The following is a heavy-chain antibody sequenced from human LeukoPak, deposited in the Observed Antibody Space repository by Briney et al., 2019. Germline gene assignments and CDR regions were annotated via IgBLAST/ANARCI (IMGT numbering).Heavy chain of an antibody. CDR3: ARETLPKPKPIAVASTGLDY. D-gene: IGHD6-19*01. V-gene: IGHV4-39*07. CDR1: GGSISSSSYY. Sequence: SETPSLTCTVSGGSISSSSYYWGWIRQPPGKGLEWIGSIYYSGSTYYNPSLKSRVTISVDTSKNQFSLKLSSVTAADTAVYYCARETLPKPKPIAVASTGLDYWGQGTLVTVSS. J-gene: IGHJ4*02. CDR2: IYYSGST.